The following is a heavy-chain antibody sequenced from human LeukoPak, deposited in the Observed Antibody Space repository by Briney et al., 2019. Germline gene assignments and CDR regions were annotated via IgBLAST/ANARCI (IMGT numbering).Heavy chain of an antibody. Sequence: GGSLILSCAASGFTFSSYAMNWVRQAPGKGLEWVSSITRSSSYIYYADSVKGRFTISRDNAKNSLFLQMNSLRAEDTAVYYCARDLYYYGSGSYVPGLPDYWGQGTLVTVSS. J-gene: IGHJ4*02. D-gene: IGHD3-10*01. V-gene: IGHV3-21*01. CDR3: ARDLYYYGSGSYVPGLPDY. CDR1: GFTFSSYA. CDR2: ITRSSSYI.